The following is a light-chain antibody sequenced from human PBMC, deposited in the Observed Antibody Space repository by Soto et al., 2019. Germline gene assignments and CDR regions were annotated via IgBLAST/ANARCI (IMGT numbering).Light chain of an antibody. CDR2: TAS. CDR3: QQYGSSPWT. J-gene: IGKJ1*01. Sequence: EIVLTQSPGTLSLSPGDSAALSCRASESVASNYLAWYQQKRGQAPRLLIYTASSRATGIPDRFSGGGSGADFTLTISRLEPEDSAVYYCQQYGSSPWTIGQGTKVDIK. V-gene: IGKV3-20*01. CDR1: ESVASNY.